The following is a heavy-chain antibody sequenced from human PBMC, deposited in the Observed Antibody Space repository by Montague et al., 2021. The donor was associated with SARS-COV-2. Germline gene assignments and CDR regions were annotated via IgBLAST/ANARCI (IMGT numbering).Heavy chain of an antibody. D-gene: IGHD2/OR15-2a*01. CDR1: GFTLSTCA. J-gene: IGHJ4*02. V-gene: IGHV3-23*01. Sequence: SLRLSCAASGFTLSTCAMNLVRQAPGKGLEWVSGISSGGNKHHAXSVKGRFTISRDDSRNTLYLQMHSLRAEDTAMYYCAKNFPGQFYFDDWGQGTLVAVS. CDR2: ISSGGNK. CDR3: AKNFPGQFYFDD.